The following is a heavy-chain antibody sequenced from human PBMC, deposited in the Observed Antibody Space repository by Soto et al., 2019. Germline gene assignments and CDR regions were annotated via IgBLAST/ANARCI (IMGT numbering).Heavy chain of an antibody. J-gene: IGHJ5*02. CDR3: ARHPGNKSFDP. Sequence: SETLSLTCAVSGGSISSGGYSWSWIRQPPGKGLEWLAYMYYSGSTYYNPSLKSRVTISVDKSKNQFSLKLSSVTAADTAVYYCARHPGNKSFDPWGQGTLVTVSS. CDR1: GGSISSGGYS. CDR2: MYYSGST. V-gene: IGHV4-30-2*01.